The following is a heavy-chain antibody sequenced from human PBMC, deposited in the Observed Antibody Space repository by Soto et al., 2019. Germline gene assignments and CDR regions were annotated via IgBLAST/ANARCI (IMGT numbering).Heavy chain of an antibody. J-gene: IGHJ3*02. V-gene: IGHV3-30-3*02. Sequence: QGQLVETGGGVVPPGRSLRLSCVGSGFTFSTFSLHWVRQAPGKGLQWVADISYDGANQYYADFVQGRFAISRDNSKNILYLQMNSLTAEDTAVYYCAKSQGVRQLVDAFDIWGQGTMVTVSS. CDR2: ISYDGANQ. CDR1: GFTFSTFS. CDR3: AKSQGVRQLVDAFDI.